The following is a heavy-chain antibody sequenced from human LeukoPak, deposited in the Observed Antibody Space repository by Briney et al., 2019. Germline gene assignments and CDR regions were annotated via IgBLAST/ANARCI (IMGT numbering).Heavy chain of an antibody. J-gene: IGHJ5*02. CDR2: ISSSGSTI. CDR1: GFTFSDYY. D-gene: IGHD3-22*01. V-gene: IGHV3-11*01. CDR3: ARSDSSGYPNWFDP. Sequence: GGSLRLSCAASGFTFSDYYMSWIRQAPGKGLEWVSYISSSGSTIYYADSVKGRFTISRDNAKNSLYLQMNSLRAEDTAVYYCARSDSSGYPNWFDPWGQGTLVTASS.